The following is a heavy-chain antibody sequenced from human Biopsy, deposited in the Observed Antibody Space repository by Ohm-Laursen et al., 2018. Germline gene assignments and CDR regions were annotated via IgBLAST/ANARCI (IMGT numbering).Heavy chain of an antibody. J-gene: IGHJ6*02. Sequence: SETLSLTCPVNGESSSGYFWNWIRQPPGKGLEWIGEINQSGSTKYNPSLKRRATLSADSSNSQLSLRLTSVTAADTAIYYCARGSGYFKLDVWGQGTTVTVSS. D-gene: IGHD5-12*01. CDR3: ARGSGYFKLDV. CDR1: GESSSGYF. V-gene: IGHV4-34*01. CDR2: INQSGST.